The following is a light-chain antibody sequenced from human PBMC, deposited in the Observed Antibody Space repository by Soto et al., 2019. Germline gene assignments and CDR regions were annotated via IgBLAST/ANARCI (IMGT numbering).Light chain of an antibody. J-gene: IGKJ2*01. CDR3: LLYFGPDRYT. V-gene: IGKV3-20*01. Sequence: EIVLTQTPGTPSLSPGERATLSCRASQSVTSSHLAWYQQKPGQAPRLLIYGASTRATGIPDRFSGSGSDTDFSLTIRRLDPEDFAMYYCLLYFGPDRYTFGPGTKVQIK. CDR1: QSVTSSH. CDR2: GAS.